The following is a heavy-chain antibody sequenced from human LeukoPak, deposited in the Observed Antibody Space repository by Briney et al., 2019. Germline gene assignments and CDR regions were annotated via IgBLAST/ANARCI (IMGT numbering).Heavy chain of an antibody. CDR1: GDSFGSYS. D-gene: IGHD3-3*01. J-gene: IGHJ5*02. CDR3: ARFGRFLESRWFDP. CDR2: ISAYNGNT. V-gene: IGHV1-18*01. Sequence: ASVKVSCKSSGDSFGSYSFSWVRQAPGQGLEWMGWISAYNGNTNYAQKLQGRVTMTTDTSTSTAYMELRSLRSDDTAVYYCARFGRFLESRWFDPWGQGTLVTVSS.